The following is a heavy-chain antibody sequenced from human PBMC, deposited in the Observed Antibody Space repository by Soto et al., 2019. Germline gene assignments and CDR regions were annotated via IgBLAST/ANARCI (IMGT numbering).Heavy chain of an antibody. CDR3: AKDQDIVLVTACDS. D-gene: IGHD2-21*02. CDR1: GFAFRSYA. J-gene: IGHJ4*02. CDR2: ISGSGGST. Sequence: PGGSLRHSCAASGFAFRSYAMSCVRQAPGKGLEWVSGISGSGGSTYYEDSVKGRFTISRDNSKNTLYLQMNSLRAEDTAVYYCAKDQDIVLVTACDSWGQGTLVTVSS. V-gene: IGHV3-23*01.